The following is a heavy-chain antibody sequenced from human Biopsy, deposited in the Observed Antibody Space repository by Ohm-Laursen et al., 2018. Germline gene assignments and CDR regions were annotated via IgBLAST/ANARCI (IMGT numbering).Heavy chain of an antibody. CDR1: GYSFTSYY. CDR3: ARNTGWYGDLYYFDY. V-gene: IGHV1-46*01. CDR2: INPSGSTT. Sequence: GPSVNASCKASGYSFTSYYLHWVRQAPGQGLEWMGMINPSGSTTSYPQIFQGRVTMTRDTSKSTVYMELSSLRSADTAVYFCARNTGWYGDLYYFDYWGQGTLVTVSS. D-gene: IGHD6-19*01. J-gene: IGHJ4*02.